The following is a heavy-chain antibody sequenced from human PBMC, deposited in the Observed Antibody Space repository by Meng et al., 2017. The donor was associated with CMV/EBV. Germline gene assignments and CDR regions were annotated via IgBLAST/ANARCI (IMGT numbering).Heavy chain of an antibody. D-gene: IGHD3-3*01. Sequence: SETLSLTCTVSDGSISSYCWSWIRQPPGKGLEWIGYIYYSGSTNYNPSLKSRVTISVDTSKNQFSLKLSSVTAADTAVYYCARANEHYDFWSGYYRAFDIWGQGTMVTVSS. CDR2: IYYSGST. CDR3: ARANEHYDFWSGYYRAFDI. CDR1: DGSISSYC. V-gene: IGHV4-59*01. J-gene: IGHJ3*02.